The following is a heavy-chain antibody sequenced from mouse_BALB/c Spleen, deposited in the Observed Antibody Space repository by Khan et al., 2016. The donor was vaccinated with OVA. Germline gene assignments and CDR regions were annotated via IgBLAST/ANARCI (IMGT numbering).Heavy chain of an antibody. V-gene: IGHV5-6*01. CDR2: ISSGGDYT. D-gene: IGHD4-1*01. Sequence: EVKLVESGGDLVKPGGSLKLSCAASGFTFSSYSMSWVRQTPDKRLEWVATISSGGDYTYYPDSVKGRFTISRDNAKNTLYLQMSSLKSEDTAMCYCASHLTGSFAYWGQGTLGTVSA. J-gene: IGHJ3*01. CDR3: ASHLTGSFAY. CDR1: GFTFSSYS.